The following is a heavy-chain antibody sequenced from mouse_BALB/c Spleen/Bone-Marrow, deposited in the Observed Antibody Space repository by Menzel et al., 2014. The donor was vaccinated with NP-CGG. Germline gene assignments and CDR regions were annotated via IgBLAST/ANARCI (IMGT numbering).Heavy chain of an antibody. V-gene: IGHV4-1*02. CDR3: ARLGYYGLFAY. CDR2: TNPDSSTI. D-gene: IGHD1-2*01. Sequence: EVKLQESGGGLVQPGGSLKLSCAASGFDFSRYWMSWVRQAPGKGLEWIGETNPDSSTINYTPSLKDKFIISRDNAKNTPYLQMSKVRSEDTALYYCARLGYYGLFAYWGQGTLVTVSA. J-gene: IGHJ3*01. CDR1: GFDFSRYW.